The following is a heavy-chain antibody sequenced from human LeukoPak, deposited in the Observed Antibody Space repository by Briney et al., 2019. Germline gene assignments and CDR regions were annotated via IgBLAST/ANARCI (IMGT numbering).Heavy chain of an antibody. CDR3: AREEADTAMVPVTWGYYYGMDV. J-gene: IGHJ6*02. CDR1: GFTFRSYA. V-gene: IGHV3-48*01. D-gene: IGHD5-18*01. Sequence: PGGSLRLSCAAFGFTFRSYAMNWVRQAPGKGLEWVSYISTTSSTIYYADSVQGRFTVSRDNDKSSLHLQMNNLRAEDTAVYYCAREEADTAMVPVTWGYYYGMDVWGQGTTVTVSS. CDR2: ISTTSSTI.